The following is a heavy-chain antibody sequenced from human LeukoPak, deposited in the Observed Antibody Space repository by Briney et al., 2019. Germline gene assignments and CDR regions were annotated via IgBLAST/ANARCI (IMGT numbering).Heavy chain of an antibody. J-gene: IGHJ5*02. D-gene: IGHD5-24*01. CDR1: GVSISSSSYY. V-gene: IGHV4-39*07. CDR3: ARSQGGATIINRWFDP. CDR2: IYYSGST. Sequence: SETLSLTCTVSGVSISSSSYYWGWIRQPPGKGLEWIGSIYYSGSTYYNPSLKSRVTISVDTSKNQFSLKLSSVTAADTAVYYCARSQGGATIINRWFDPWGQGTLVTVSS.